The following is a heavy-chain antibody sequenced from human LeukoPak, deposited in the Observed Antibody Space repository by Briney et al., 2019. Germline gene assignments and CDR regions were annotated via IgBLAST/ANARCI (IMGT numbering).Heavy chain of an antibody. J-gene: IGHJ4*02. D-gene: IGHD4-17*01. Sequence: MGIINPSGGSTSYAQKFQGRVTMTRDTSTSTVYMELSSLRSEDTAVYYCARDYGDRTDYWGQGTLVTVSS. V-gene: IGHV1-46*01. CDR2: INPSGGST. CDR3: ARDYGDRTDY.